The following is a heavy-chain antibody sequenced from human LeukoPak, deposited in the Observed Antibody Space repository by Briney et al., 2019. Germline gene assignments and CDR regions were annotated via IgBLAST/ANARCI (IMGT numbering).Heavy chain of an antibody. V-gene: IGHV3-23*01. Sequence: GGSLRLSCAASGFTFSSYAMSWVRQASGKGLEWVSAISGSGGSTYYADSVKGRFTISRDNSKNTLYLQMNSLRAEDTAVYYCAKVSRYYGSGSYYRDGEFDYWGQGTLVTVSS. CDR3: AKVSRYYGSGSYYRDGEFDY. CDR2: ISGSGGST. J-gene: IGHJ4*02. CDR1: GFTFSSYA. D-gene: IGHD3-10*01.